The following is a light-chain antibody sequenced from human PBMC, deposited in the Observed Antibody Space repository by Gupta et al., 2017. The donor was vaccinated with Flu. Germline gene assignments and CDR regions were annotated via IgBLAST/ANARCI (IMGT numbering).Light chain of an antibody. CDR3: AAWDDSLNGRWV. Sequence: VTISCSGSSSNIGSNTVNWYQQLPGTAPKLLIYDNNQRPSGVPDRFSGSKSGTSASLAISGLQSEDEADYYCAAWDDSLNGRWVFGGGTKVTVL. J-gene: IGLJ3*02. CDR1: SSNIGSNT. CDR2: DNN. V-gene: IGLV1-44*01.